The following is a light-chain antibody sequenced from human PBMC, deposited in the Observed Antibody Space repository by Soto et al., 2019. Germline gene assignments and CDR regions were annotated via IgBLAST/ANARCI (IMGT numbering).Light chain of an antibody. CDR2: GNI. CDR3: QSYDTSLSAYV. V-gene: IGLV1-40*01. Sequence: QSALAQQPSVSGAPGQKVAISCTGSSSNIGAGYDLHWYQQLPGTAPKLLLYGNINRPSGVPDRFSGSKSGTSASLAITGLQAEDEADYYCQSYDTSLSAYVFGNGSKVTVL. J-gene: IGLJ1*01. CDR1: SSNIGAGYD.